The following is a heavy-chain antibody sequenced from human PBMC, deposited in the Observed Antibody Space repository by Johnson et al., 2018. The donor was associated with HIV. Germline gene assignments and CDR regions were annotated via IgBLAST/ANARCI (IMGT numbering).Heavy chain of an antibody. CDR3: ARVRYSSGWPIYAFDI. V-gene: IGHV3-11*04. D-gene: IGHD6-19*01. Sequence: QVQLVESGGGLVQPGGSLRLSCAASGFTFTDYYMTWIRQAPGKGLEWVSHISTSGGGLYYADSVKGRFTLSTDNARNSLYLQMNSLRAEDTAVYYCARVRYSSGWPIYAFDIWGQGTVVIVSS. CDR1: GFTFTDYY. CDR2: ISTSGGGL. J-gene: IGHJ3*02.